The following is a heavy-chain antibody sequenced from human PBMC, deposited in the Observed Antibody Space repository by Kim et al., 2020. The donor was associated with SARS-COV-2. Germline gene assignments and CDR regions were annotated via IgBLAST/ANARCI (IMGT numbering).Heavy chain of an antibody. V-gene: IGHV3-53*01. CDR1: GFAVSSNY. D-gene: IGHD6-19*01. J-gene: IGHJ4*02. CDR3: ASNRMAENQFDY. Sequence: GGSLRLSCAASGFAVSSNYMSWVRQAPGKGLEWVSVIYSSGDTYYTDSVKGRFTITRDNSRNTLYLQMNSLRAEDTAVYYCASNRMAENQFDYWGQGTLV. CDR2: IYSSGDT.